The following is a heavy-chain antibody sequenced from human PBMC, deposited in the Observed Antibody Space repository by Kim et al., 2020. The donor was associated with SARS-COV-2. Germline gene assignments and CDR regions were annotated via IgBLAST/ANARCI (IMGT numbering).Heavy chain of an antibody. CDR2: ISSNGGST. J-gene: IGHJ4*02. V-gene: IGHV3-64D*06. CDR3: VKVGYGGTFGGPDY. CDR1: GFTFSSYA. Sequence: GGSLRLSCSASGFTFSSYAMHWVRQAPGKGLEYVSAISSNGGSTYYADSVKGRFTISRDNSKNTLYLQMSSLRAEDTAVYYCVKVGYGGTFGGPDYWGQGTLVTVSS. D-gene: IGHD2-15*01.